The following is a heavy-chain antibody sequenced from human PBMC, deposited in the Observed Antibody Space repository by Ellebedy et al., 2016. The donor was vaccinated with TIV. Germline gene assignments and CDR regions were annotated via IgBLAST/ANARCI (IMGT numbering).Heavy chain of an antibody. CDR1: GFTFSSYA. D-gene: IGHD3-10*01. CDR3: AKRVTMVREVITYYHYAMDV. V-gene: IGHV3-23*01. J-gene: IGHJ6*02. CDR2: LSGSGGST. Sequence: PGGSLRLSCVASGFTFSSYAMSWVRQAPGKGLEWVSSLSGSGGSTYYADSVKGRFTISRDNSKNTMYLQMNSLSAEDTAVYYCAKRVTMVREVITYYHYAMDVWGQGTTVTVSS.